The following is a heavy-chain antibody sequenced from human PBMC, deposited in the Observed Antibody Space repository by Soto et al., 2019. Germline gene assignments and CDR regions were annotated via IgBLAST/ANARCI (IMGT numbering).Heavy chain of an antibody. V-gene: IGHV4-59*01. CDR1: GGSISTYY. CDR3: ARGGRSAYYYYMGV. Sequence: SETVCLTCTVSGGSISTYYWSWVRQPPGKGLEWIGYVYYSGSTNYNPSLKSRVTISVDTSKNQFSLKLTSVTAADTAMYYCARGGRSAYYYYMGVWGKGTTVTVSS. J-gene: IGHJ6*03. CDR2: VYYSGST.